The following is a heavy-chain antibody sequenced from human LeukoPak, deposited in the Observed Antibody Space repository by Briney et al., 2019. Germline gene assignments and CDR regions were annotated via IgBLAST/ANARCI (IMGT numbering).Heavy chain of an antibody. V-gene: IGHV3-53*01. CDR2: IYSGAGT. CDR1: GFTVENNY. CDR3: ALRSATNWCSRD. Sequence: GGSLRLSCAASGFTVENNYMSWVRQAPGKGLEWVSIIYSGAGTHYADSVRGRFTISRDNSKNTLYLQMNSLRVGDTAVYYCALRSATNWCSRDWGQGTLVTVSS. D-gene: IGHD1-1*01. J-gene: IGHJ4*02.